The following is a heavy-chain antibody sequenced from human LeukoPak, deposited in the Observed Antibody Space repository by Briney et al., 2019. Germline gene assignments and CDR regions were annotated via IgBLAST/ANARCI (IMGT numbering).Heavy chain of an antibody. CDR1: GYTFTSYG. Sequence: REASVKVSCKASGYTFTSYGISWVRQAPGQGLEWMGWISAYNGNTNYAQKLQGRVTMTTDTSTSTAYMELRSLRSDDTAVYYCARDSSIAVAANWFDPRGQGTLVTVSS. V-gene: IGHV1-18*01. CDR2: ISAYNGNT. CDR3: ARDSSIAVAANWFDP. J-gene: IGHJ5*02. D-gene: IGHD6-19*01.